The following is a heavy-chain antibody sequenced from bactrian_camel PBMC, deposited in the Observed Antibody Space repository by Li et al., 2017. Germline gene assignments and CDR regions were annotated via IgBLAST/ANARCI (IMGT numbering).Heavy chain of an antibody. CDR2: ILSDGSNT. CDR1: GFTFSQYY. CDR3: AIYDGSWFYEALGY. V-gene: IGHV3-2*01. J-gene: IGHJ6*01. Sequence: HVQLVESGGGEVQPGGSLRLSCLGSGFTFSQYYMSWVRQAPGKGLEWVSSILSDGSNTVYADSAKGRFTISRDNAKNTVYLQMNSLKSEDTALYYCAIYDGSWFYEALGYWGQGTQVTVS. D-gene: IGHD6*01.